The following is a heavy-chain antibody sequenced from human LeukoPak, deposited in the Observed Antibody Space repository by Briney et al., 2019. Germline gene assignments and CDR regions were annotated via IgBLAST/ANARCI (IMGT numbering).Heavy chain of an antibody. J-gene: IGHJ3*02. CDR1: GGSISSSSYY. CDR2: IYYSGST. V-gene: IGHV4-39*01. CDR3: ARPDTYDAFDI. Sequence: SETLSLTCTVSGGSISSSSYYWGWIRQPPGKGLEWIGSIYYSGSTYYNPSLKSRVTISVDTSKNQFSLKLSSVTAADTAVYYCARPDTYDAFDIWGQRTMVTVSP. D-gene: IGHD2/OR15-2a*01.